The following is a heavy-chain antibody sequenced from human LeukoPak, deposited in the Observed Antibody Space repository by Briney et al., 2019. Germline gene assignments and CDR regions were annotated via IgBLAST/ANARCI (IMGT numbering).Heavy chain of an antibody. D-gene: IGHD3-16*01. V-gene: IGHV1-2*06. Sequence: GASVKVSCKASGYTFTGYYMHWVRQAPGQGLEWMGRINPNSGGTNYAQKFQGRVTMTRDTSISTAYMELSRLRSDNTAAYYCATLRGSPNWFDPWGQGTLVTVSS. CDR3: ATLRGSPNWFDP. J-gene: IGHJ5*02. CDR1: GYTFTGYY. CDR2: INPNSGGT.